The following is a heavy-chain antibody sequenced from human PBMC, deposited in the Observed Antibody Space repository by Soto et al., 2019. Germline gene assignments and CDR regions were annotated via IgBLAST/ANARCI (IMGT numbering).Heavy chain of an antibody. J-gene: IGHJ4*02. Sequence: ASVKVSCKASGYTFTSYYMHWVLQAPGQGLEWMGIINPSGGSTSYAQKFQGRVTMTRDTSTSTVYMELSSLRAEDTAVYYCAKDPSKVTILIRDFDYWGQGTLVTVSS. CDR3: AKDPSKVTILIRDFDY. V-gene: IGHV1-46*01. D-gene: IGHD4-4*01. CDR1: GYTFTSYY. CDR2: INPSGGST.